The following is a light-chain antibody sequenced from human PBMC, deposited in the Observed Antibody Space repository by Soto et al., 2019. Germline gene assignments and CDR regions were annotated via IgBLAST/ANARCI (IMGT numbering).Light chain of an antibody. CDR3: QQYGSSPSLT. CDR2: DAS. J-gene: IGKJ4*01. Sequence: EIVLTQSPGTLSLSPGERASLSCRASQSFSSSYLAWYQLKPGQAPRLLIYDASTRAVGIPDRFSGSGSGTDFTLTISRLEPEDFAVYYCQQYGSSPSLTLGGGSKADIK. CDR1: QSFSSSY. V-gene: IGKV3-20*01.